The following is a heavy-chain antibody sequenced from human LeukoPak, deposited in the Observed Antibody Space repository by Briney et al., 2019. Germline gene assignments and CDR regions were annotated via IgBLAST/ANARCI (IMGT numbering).Heavy chain of an antibody. CDR2: IKSDGGTT. J-gene: IGHJ4*02. CDR3: TTDLGDYGDYVRC. V-gene: IGHV3-15*01. CDR1: GFTFNNAW. Sequence: GGSLRLSCAASGFTFNNAWMSWVRQAPGKGLEWIGRIKSDGGTTDYAAPVKGRFTISRDDSKNTLYLQMNSLKAEDTAVYYCTTDLGDYGDYVRCWGQGTLVTVSS. D-gene: IGHD4-17*01.